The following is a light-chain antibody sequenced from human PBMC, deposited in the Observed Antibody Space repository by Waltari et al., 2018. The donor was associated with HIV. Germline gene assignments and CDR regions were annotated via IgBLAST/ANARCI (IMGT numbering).Light chain of an antibody. Sequence: QSALTQPRSVSGSPGQSVTISCTGTSSDVGDYNYVSWYQQHPAKAPKLMIFDVNKRPSGGPDRFSGSKSGNTASLTISGLQAEDEADYYCCSYADDYTWVFGGGTKLTVL. CDR3: CSYADDYTWV. J-gene: IGLJ3*02. CDR2: DVN. V-gene: IGLV2-11*01. CDR1: SSDVGDYNY.